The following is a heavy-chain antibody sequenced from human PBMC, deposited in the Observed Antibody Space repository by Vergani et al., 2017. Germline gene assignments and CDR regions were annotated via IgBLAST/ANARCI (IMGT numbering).Heavy chain of an antibody. J-gene: IGHJ6*03. CDR1: GGSFSGYY. D-gene: IGHD6-19*01. CDR2: INHSGST. CDR3: ARGSSSSGWYRDYYYYMDV. V-gene: IGHV4-34*01. Sequence: QVQLQQWGAGLLKPSETLSLTCAVYGGSFSGYYWSWIRQPPGKGLEWIGEINHSGSTNYNPSLKSRVTISVETSKNQFSLKLSSVTAADTAVYYCARGSSSSGWYRDYYYYMDVWGKGTTVTVSS.